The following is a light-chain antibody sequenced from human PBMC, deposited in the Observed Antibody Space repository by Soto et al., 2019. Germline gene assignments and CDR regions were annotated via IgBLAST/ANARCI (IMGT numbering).Light chain of an antibody. Sequence: QSVLTQPASVSGSPGQSITISCTGTSSDVGSYNFVSWYQQLPGKAPKLMIYEVSNRPSGVSNRFSGSKSGNTASLTISGLQAEDEAEYYCSSYTTSSNYVFGSGTKATVL. CDR3: SSYTTSSNYV. CDR1: SSDVGSYNF. J-gene: IGLJ1*01. CDR2: EVS. V-gene: IGLV2-14*01.